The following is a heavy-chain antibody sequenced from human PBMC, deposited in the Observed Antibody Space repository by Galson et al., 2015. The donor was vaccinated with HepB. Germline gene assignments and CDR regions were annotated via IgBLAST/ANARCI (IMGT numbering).Heavy chain of an antibody. CDR1: GFSVYSNY. CDR2: IYSSSSST. Sequence: SLRLSCAASGFSVYSNYMNWVRQAPGKGLEWVSLIYSSSSSTNYADFVRGRFTISRDTSKNTVYLQMSRLRADDTAMYYCAQRGPGYWGRGTLVTVSS. D-gene: IGHD3-10*01. J-gene: IGHJ4*02. V-gene: IGHV3-53*01. CDR3: AQRGPGY.